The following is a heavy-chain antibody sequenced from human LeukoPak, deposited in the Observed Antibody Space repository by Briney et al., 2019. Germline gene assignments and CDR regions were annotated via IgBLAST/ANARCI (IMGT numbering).Heavy chain of an antibody. Sequence: GGSLRLSCAASGFTFSNAWMSWVRQAPGNGLEWVGRIKSKTDGGTTDYAAPVKGRFTISRDDSKNTLYLQMNSLKTEDTAVYYCTSFELGTTIPFDYWGQGTLVTVSS. CDR2: IKSKTDGGTT. CDR1: GFTFSNAW. CDR3: TSFELGTTIPFDY. D-gene: IGHD7-27*01. V-gene: IGHV3-15*01. J-gene: IGHJ4*02.